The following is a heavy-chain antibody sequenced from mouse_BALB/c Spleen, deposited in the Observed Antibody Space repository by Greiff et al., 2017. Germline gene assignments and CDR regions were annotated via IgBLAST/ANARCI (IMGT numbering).Heavy chain of an antibody. CDR3: ARGDWAMDY. Sequence: VQVVESGAELAKPGASVKMSCKASGYTFTSYWMHWVKQRPGQGLEWIGYINPSTGYTEYNQKFKDKATLTADKSSSTAYMQLSSLTSEDSAVYYCARGDWAMDYWGQGTSVTVSS. V-gene: IGHV1-7*01. CDR1: GYTFTSYW. CDR2: INPSTGYT. J-gene: IGHJ4*01. D-gene: IGHD3-3*01.